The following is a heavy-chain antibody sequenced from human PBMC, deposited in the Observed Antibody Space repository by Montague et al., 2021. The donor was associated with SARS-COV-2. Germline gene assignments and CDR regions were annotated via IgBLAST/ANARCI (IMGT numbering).Heavy chain of an antibody. V-gene: IGHV4-4*07. CDR3: AREAWFGDKTSASEYYGMDV. CDR2: IYTSGST. Sequence: SETLSLTCTVSGGSISSYYWSWIRQPAGKGLEWIGRIYTSGSTNXNPSFKSRVTMSVDTSKNQFSLKLSSVTAADTAVCYCAREAWFGDKTSASEYYGMDVWGQGTTVTVSS. CDR1: GGSISSYY. J-gene: IGHJ6*02. D-gene: IGHD3-10*01.